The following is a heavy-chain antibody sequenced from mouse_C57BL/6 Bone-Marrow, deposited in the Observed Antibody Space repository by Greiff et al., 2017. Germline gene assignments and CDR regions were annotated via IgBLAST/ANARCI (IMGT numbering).Heavy chain of an antibody. CDR1: GYTFTSYG. V-gene: IGHV1-81*01. J-gene: IGHJ2*01. D-gene: IGHD2-5*01. Sequence: QVQLQQSGAELARPGASVKLSCKASGYTFTSYGVSWVKQRTGQGLEWIGEIYPGSGNTYYNEQFKGKATLTADKSSSTADMELSSLTSEDSAVYFCARRLSYYMNYLYYLDYWGQGTTLTVSS. CDR2: IYPGSGNT. CDR3: ARRLSYYMNYLYYLDY.